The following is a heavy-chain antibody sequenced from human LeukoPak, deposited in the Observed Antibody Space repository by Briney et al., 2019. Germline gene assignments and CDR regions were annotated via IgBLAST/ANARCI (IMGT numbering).Heavy chain of an antibody. D-gene: IGHD3-9*01. CDR1: GYTFTNYG. CDR3: ARARYFDWSLDAFDI. V-gene: IGHV1-18*01. Sequence: ASVKVSCKASGYTFTNYGISWVRQAPGQGLEWMGWISAYTGNTSYAQKLQDRVTMTTDTSTRTAYMELRSLRSDDTAVYYCARARYFDWSLDAFDIWGQGTMVTVSS. J-gene: IGHJ3*02. CDR2: ISAYTGNT.